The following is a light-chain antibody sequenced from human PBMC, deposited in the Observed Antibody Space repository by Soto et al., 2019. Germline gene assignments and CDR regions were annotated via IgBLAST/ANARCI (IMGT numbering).Light chain of an antibody. CDR2: TND. J-gene: IGLJ2*01. Sequence: VLTQPPSVSGAPGQRVTISCTGSRSNIGAGYDVHWYQQFPGTAPKLLIYTNDNRPSGVPDRFSGSRSGTSASLGITGLQAEDEADYFCHCYDNSLRAVIFGGGTKLTVL. CDR1: RSNIGAGYD. CDR3: HCYDNSLRAVI. V-gene: IGLV1-40*01.